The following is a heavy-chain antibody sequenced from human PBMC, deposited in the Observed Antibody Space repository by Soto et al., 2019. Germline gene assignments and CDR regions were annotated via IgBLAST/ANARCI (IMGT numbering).Heavy chain of an antibody. J-gene: IGHJ5*02. CDR2: TYYRSKWYN. Sequence: SQTLSPTLALAGDSVSSNSAAVNWIRQSPSRGFEWLGRTYYRSKWYNDYAVSVKGRITINPDTSKNQFSLQLNSVTPEDTAVYYCAREFTQQHPINWFDPWGQGTLVTVSS. V-gene: IGHV6-1*01. CDR3: AREFTQQHPINWFDP. CDR1: GDSVSSNSAA. D-gene: IGHD6-13*01.